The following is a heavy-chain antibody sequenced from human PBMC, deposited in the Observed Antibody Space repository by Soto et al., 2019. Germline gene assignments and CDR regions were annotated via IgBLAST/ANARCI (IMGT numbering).Heavy chain of an antibody. J-gene: IGHJ4*02. V-gene: IGHV3-7*01. Sequence: GGSLRLSCAASGFTFSTYWMSWVRQAPGKGLEWVANIKQDGSEKYYVDSVKGRFTISRDNAKNSLHLQMNSLRADDTAVYYCATDLPYYGSGNYPPAFDHWGQGTLVTVSS. CDR1: GFTFSTYW. CDR2: IKQDGSEK. CDR3: ATDLPYYGSGNYPPAFDH. D-gene: IGHD3-10*01.